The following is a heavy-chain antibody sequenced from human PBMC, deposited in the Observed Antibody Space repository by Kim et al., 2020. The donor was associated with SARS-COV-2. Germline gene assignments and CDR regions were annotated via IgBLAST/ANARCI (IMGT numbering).Heavy chain of an antibody. D-gene: IGHD3-10*01. J-gene: IGHJ5*02. CDR1: GYTFTSYG. V-gene: IGHV1-18*01. CDR2: ISAYNGNT. Sequence: ASVKVSCKASGYTFTSYGISWVRQAPGQGLEWMGWISAYNGNTNYAQKLQGRVTMTTDTSTSTAYMELRSLRSDDTAVYYCARDRRNGLLWFGASAWGQGTVVTVSS. CDR3: ARDRRNGLLWFGASA.